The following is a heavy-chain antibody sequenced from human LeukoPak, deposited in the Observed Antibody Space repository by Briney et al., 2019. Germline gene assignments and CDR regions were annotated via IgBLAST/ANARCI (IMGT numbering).Heavy chain of an antibody. CDR1: GFTFSSYS. CDR2: ISSSSSTI. J-gene: IGHJ5*02. V-gene: IGHV3-48*01. D-gene: IGHD3-3*01. Sequence: GGSLRLSCAASGFTFSSYSMNWVRQAPGKGLEWVSYISSSSSTIYYADSVKGRFTISRDNAKNSLYLQMNSLRAEDTAVYYCARSHVLRFLEWFPNYNWFDLLGQGTLVTVSS. CDR3: ARSHVLRFLEWFPNYNWFDL.